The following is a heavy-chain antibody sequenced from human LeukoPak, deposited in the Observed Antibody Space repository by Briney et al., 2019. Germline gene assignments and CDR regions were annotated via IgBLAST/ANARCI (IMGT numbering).Heavy chain of an antibody. CDR3: VKVYSSGWRDYFDY. CDR1: GFTFSSYA. V-gene: IGHV3-64D*09. CDR2: ISSNGGST. J-gene: IGHJ4*02. Sequence: PGGSLRLSCAASGFTFSSYAMTWVRQAPGKGLEYVSAISSNGGSTYYADSVKGRFTISRDNSKNTLYLQMSSLRAEDTAVYYCVKVYSSGWRDYFDYWGQGTLVTVSS. D-gene: IGHD6-19*01.